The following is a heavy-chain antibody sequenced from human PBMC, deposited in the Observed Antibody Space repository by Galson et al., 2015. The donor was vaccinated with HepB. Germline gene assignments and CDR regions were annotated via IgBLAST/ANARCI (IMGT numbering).Heavy chain of an antibody. D-gene: IGHD3-16*01. Sequence: SLRLSCAASGFTFSTHATNWVRQAPGKGLEWVSSLGATAGTTDYADSVKGQFTISRDNSQNTLYLQMNSLRAEDTAVYYCAKGGRFHTDLLGAPLDHWGQGILVIVSS. CDR3: AKGGRFHTDLLGAPLDH. CDR2: LGATAGTT. V-gene: IGHV3-23*01. J-gene: IGHJ4*02. CDR1: GFTFSTHA.